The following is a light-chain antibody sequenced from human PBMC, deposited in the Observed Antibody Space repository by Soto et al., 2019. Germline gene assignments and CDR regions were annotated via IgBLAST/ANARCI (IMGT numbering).Light chain of an antibody. CDR1: KYDIGSDT. Sequence: QSVLTQPPSASGTPGQRVTISCSGSKYDIGSDTINWYQQVPGTAPKLFIHSDSHRPSGVTDRFSGSKSGTSASLAISGLQSEDEADYHCAAWDDSLNGLFGTGTKLTVL. CDR2: SDS. V-gene: IGLV1-44*01. J-gene: IGLJ1*01. CDR3: AAWDDSLNGL.